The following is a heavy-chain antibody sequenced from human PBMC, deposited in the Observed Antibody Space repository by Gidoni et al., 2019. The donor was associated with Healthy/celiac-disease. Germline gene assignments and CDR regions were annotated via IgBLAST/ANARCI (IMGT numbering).Heavy chain of an antibody. CDR2: ISYEGSNK. J-gene: IGHJ4*02. Sequence: VQLVASGSGVVQPGRSLTLSCAPSGFTFSSYALHWLRQAPGKGLEWVAVISYEGSNKYYADSVKGRFPISRDNSKNTLYLQMNSLRAEDTAVYYCASLTVTGGLDYWGQGTLVTVSS. D-gene: IGHD4-17*01. CDR3: ASLTVTGGLDY. CDR1: GFTFSSYA. V-gene: IGHV3-30-3*01.